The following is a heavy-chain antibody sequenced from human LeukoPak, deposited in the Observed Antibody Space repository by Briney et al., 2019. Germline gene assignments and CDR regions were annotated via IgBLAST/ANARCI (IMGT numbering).Heavy chain of an antibody. CDR1: GGTFSSYA. J-gene: IGHJ3*02. V-gene: IGHV1-69*13. CDR3: ARGPLNSILTGHDAFDI. CDR2: IIPIFDTA. Sequence: SVKVSCKASGGTFSSYAISWVRQAPGQGLEWMGGIIPIFDTATYAQKFQGRVTITADESTSTAYMELSSLRSEDTAVYYCARGPLNSILTGHDAFDIWGQGTMVTVSS. D-gene: IGHD3-9*01.